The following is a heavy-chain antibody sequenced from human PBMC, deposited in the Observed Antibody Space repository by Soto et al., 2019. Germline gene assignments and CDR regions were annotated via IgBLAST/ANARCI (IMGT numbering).Heavy chain of an antibody. CDR3: ARVTLGYCISTSCFYDY. Sequence: PGGSLRLSCAASGFTVSNNYMTWVRQAPGKGLEWVSFIYSSGSTYYADSVKGRFTISRDNAKNSLYLQMNSLRAEDTAVYYCARVTLGYCISTSCFYDYWGQGT. D-gene: IGHD2-2*01. J-gene: IGHJ4*02. CDR1: GFTVSNNY. V-gene: IGHV3-53*01. CDR2: IYSSGST.